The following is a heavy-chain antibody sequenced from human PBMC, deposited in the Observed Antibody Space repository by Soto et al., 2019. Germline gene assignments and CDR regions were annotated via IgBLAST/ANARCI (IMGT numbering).Heavy chain of an antibody. V-gene: IGHV4-39*01. CDR1: GGSISSSSYY. CDR2: IYYSGST. J-gene: IGHJ4*02. Sequence: QLQLQESGPGLVKPSETLSLTCTVSGGSISSSSYYWGWIRQPPGKGLEWIGCIYYSGSTYYNPSLKSRVAISVDTSKIQCSLKLSSVTDADAAVYSCARRAVQLWSNPFDSWGQGTLVTVSS. D-gene: IGHD5-18*01. CDR3: ARRAVQLWSNPFDS.